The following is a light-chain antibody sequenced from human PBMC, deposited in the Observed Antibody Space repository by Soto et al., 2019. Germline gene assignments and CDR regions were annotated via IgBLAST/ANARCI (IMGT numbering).Light chain of an antibody. CDR1: QGIITY. CDR2: SSS. Sequence: DIQLTQSPSSLSASVGDRVTITCRASQGIITYLNWYQQKPGKAPNLLIYSSSTLQSGVPSRFSGSGSGTDFTLTISRLEPEDFAVYYCQQYGSSGTFGQGTKVDIK. CDR3: QQYGSSGT. J-gene: IGKJ1*01. V-gene: IGKV1-39*01.